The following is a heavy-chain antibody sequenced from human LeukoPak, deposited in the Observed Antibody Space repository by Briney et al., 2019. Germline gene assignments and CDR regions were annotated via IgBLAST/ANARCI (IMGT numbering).Heavy chain of an antibody. CDR1: GFTFSDYH. CDR3: ARDYGYRITMVRGVIEAGFDY. CDR2: ISSSSSYT. D-gene: IGHD3-10*01. Sequence: GGSLRLSCAASGFTFSDYHMSWIRQAPGKGLEWVSYISSSSSYTNYADSVKGRFTISRDNAKNSLYLQMNSLRAEDTAVYYCARDYGYRITMVRGVIEAGFDYWGQGTLVTVSS. V-gene: IGHV3-11*05. J-gene: IGHJ4*02.